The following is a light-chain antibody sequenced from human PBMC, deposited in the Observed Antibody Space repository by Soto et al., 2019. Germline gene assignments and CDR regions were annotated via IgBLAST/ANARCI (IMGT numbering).Light chain of an antibody. CDR2: GAS. J-gene: IGKJ2*01. CDR1: QSINSN. V-gene: IGKV3-15*01. CDR3: QQYDTSPPLYT. Sequence: IVMTQSPATLSVSPGERATLSCRASQSINSNLAWYQHKPGQAPRLLIHGASTRATAIPARFSGSGSGTDFTLTISSPQSEDFALYYCQQYDTSPPLYTFGQGTRLEIK.